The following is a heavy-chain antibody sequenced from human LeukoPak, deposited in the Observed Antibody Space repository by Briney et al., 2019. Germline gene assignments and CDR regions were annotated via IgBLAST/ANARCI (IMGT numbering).Heavy chain of an antibody. CDR3: ARISAYCGGDCYAGDI. V-gene: IGHV1-2*02. CDR2: INPNSCGT. Sequence: ASVKVSCKASGYTFTGYYMHWVRQAPGQGLEWMGWINPNSCGTNYAQKFQGRVTMTRDTSISTAYLELSRLRSDDTAVYYCARISAYCGGDCYAGDIWGQRTMVTVSS. J-gene: IGHJ3*02. CDR1: GYTFTGYY. D-gene: IGHD2-21*02.